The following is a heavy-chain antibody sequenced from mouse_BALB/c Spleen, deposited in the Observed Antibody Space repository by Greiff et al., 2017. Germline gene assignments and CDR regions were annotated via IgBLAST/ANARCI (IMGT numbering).Heavy chain of an antibody. CDR1: GFTFSSYA. CDR3: ARRGTHFDY. CDR2: ISSGGST. J-gene: IGHJ2*01. Sequence: EVKVVESGGGLVKPGGSLKLSCAASGFTFSSYAMSWVRQTPEKRLEWVASISSGGSTYYPDSVKGRFTISRDNARNILYLQMSSLRSEDTAMYYCARRGTHFDYWGQGTTLTVSS. V-gene: IGHV5-6-5*01. D-gene: IGHD3-3*01.